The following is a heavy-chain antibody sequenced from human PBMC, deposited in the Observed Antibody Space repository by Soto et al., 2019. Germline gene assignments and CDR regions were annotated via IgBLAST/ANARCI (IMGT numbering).Heavy chain of an antibody. J-gene: IGHJ5*02. CDR1: GEYISNGYY. Sequence: PSETLSLTCAVSGEYISNGYYWAWIRQPPGKWLEWIGSIFHSGTTYYNPSIKSRVTMSVDTSKNQFSLRLNSVTAADTAVYYCARGADTALVRGYNWFDPWGQGTLVTVSS. V-gene: IGHV4-38-2*01. D-gene: IGHD5-18*01. CDR3: ARGADTALVRGYNWFDP. CDR2: IFHSGTT.